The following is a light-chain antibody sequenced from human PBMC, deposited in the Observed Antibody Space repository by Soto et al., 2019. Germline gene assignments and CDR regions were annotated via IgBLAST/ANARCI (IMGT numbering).Light chain of an antibody. CDR2: GTS. CDR1: QTISSNY. J-gene: IGKJ1*01. CDR3: QQYGSWT. V-gene: IGKV3-20*01. Sequence: EIVLTQSPGTLSVSPGERATLSCRASQTISSNYLAWYQQKPGQAPSLLIYGTSSRATGIPERFSGSGSGTDFTLTISRLEPEYSAIYYCQQYGSWTFGQGTKVEIK.